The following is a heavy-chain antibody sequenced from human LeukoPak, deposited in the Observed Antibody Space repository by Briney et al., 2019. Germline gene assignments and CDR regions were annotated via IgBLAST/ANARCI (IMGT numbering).Heavy chain of an antibody. J-gene: IGHJ4*02. CDR2: ISTNGRNT. D-gene: IGHD3-10*01. V-gene: IGHV3-64*01. CDR1: GFTFSNYA. Sequence: GGSLRLSCAASGFTFSNYAMHRVRQAPGKGLEYVSAISTNGRNTYYANSVKGRFTVSRDNSKNTLFLQMGSLRAEDMAVYYCARDLGDRSGSYYLDYWGQGILVTVSS. CDR3: ARDLGDRSGSYYLDY.